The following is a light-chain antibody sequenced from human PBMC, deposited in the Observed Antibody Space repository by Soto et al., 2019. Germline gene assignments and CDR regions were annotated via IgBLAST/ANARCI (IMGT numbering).Light chain of an antibody. Sequence: QSVLTQAASVSGSPGQSITISCTGTRSDVGDYNYVSWYQQHPGRVPKLLIYEVSDRPSGVSNRFSGSKSGNTASLTISGLQAEDEAHYYCSSYTGTYTYVFGTGTKVTVL. J-gene: IGLJ1*01. CDR3: SSYTGTYTYV. CDR2: EVS. CDR1: RSDVGDYNY. V-gene: IGLV2-14*01.